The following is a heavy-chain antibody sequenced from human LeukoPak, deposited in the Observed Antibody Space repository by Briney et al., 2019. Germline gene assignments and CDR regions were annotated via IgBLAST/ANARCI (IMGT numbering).Heavy chain of an antibody. V-gene: IGHV4-59*01. CDR2: IDYSGST. J-gene: IGHJ4*02. CDR1: GGSLSSYY. Sequence: SETLSLTCTVSGGSLSSYYWSWIRQPPGKGLEWIGYIDYSGSTNYNPSLKSRITMSVDTSKNQFSLKLSSVTAADTAVYYCARWHSHGRYFDYWGQGALVTVSS. D-gene: IGHD1-26*01. CDR3: ARWHSHGRYFDY.